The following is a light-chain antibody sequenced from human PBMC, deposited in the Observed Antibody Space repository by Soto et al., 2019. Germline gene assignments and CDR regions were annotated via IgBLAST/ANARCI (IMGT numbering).Light chain of an antibody. J-gene: IGKJ1*01. Sequence: EIVMTHSPATLSVSPWERATLSCRASQSLSFNLAWYQQKPGQAPRLLIYAASTRATGIPARFSGSGSGTEFTLTISSLQSEDFAVYYCQQYYRWPQTFGQGTKVDIK. CDR2: AAS. CDR1: QSLSFN. V-gene: IGKV3-15*01. CDR3: QQYYRWPQT.